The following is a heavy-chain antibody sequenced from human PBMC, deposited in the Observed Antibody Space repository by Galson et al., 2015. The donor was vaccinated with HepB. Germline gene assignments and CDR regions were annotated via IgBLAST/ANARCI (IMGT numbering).Heavy chain of an antibody. Sequence: CLRLSCASSGFTFSDYYMSWIRQAPGKGLGWVSHINSRGDVTFYADSVKGRSAISRDNGKKSLFLRIHSLRAEDTAVYYCARVGLDVVVPEATRNYYVDVWGKGTTVTVSS. CDR1: GFTFSDYY. CDR3: ARVGLDVVVPEATRNYYVDV. D-gene: IGHD2-2*01. V-gene: IGHV3-11*01. CDR2: INSRGDVT. J-gene: IGHJ6*03.